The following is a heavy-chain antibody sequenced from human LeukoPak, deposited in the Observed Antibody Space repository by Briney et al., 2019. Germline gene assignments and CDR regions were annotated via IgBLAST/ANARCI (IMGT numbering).Heavy chain of an antibody. J-gene: IGHJ4*02. CDR3: ASGLTVTTVSGGY. Sequence: GSSVRVSCKASGGTFSSYTISWVRQAPGQGLEWMGRIIPILGIANYAQKFQGRVTITADKSTSTAYMELSSLRSEDTAVYYCASGLTVTTVSGGYWGQGTLVTVSS. V-gene: IGHV1-69*02. D-gene: IGHD4-17*01. CDR1: GGTFSSYT. CDR2: IIPILGIA.